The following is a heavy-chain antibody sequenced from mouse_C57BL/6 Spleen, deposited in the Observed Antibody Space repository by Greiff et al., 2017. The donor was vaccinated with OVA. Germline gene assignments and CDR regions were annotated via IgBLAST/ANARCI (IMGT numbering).Heavy chain of an antibody. Sequence: EVMLVESGGDLVKPGGSLKLSCAASGFTFSSYGMSWVRQTPDKRLEWVATISSGGSYTYYPDSVKGRFTISRDNAKNTLYLQMSSLKSEDTAMYYCARRGTGTYYFDYWGQGTTLTVSS. V-gene: IGHV5-6*02. CDR3: ARRGTGTYYFDY. CDR2: ISSGGSYT. CDR1: GFTFSSYG. D-gene: IGHD4-1*01. J-gene: IGHJ2*01.